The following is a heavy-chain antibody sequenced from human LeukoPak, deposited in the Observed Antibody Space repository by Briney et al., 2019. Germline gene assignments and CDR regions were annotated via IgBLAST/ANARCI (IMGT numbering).Heavy chain of an antibody. CDR1: GFTFSSHW. Sequence: GGSLRPSCTASGFTFSSHWMTWVRQPPGKGLEWVANIKEDGSVKYYVDSVKGRFTISRDNTKNALYLQMNSLRADDTAIYFCARDSTWLLDYWGQGTLITVSS. D-gene: IGHD6-19*01. CDR3: ARDSTWLLDY. V-gene: IGHV3-7*03. J-gene: IGHJ4*02. CDR2: IKEDGSVK.